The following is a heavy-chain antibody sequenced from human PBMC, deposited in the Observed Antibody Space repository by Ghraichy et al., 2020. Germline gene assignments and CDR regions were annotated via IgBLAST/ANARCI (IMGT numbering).Heavy chain of an antibody. CDR2: ITAYNGNT. V-gene: IGHV1-18*01. CDR3: ARDRSTVTTYYYYGMDV. CDR1: GYTFTSYG. Sequence: ASVKVSCRASGYTFTSYGISWVRQAPGQGLEWMGWITAYNGNTNYAQNLQGRVTMTTDTSTSTAYMELRSLRSDDTAVYYCARDRSTVTTYYYYGMDVWGQGTVVTVSS. D-gene: IGHD4-11*01. J-gene: IGHJ6*02.